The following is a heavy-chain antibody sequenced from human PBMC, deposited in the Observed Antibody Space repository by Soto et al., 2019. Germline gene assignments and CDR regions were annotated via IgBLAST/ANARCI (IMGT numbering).Heavy chain of an antibody. CDR3: ARALGSYYDSSGYTNWFDP. V-gene: IGHV1-69*01. J-gene: IGHJ5*02. CDR1: GGTFSSYA. CDR2: IIPIFGTA. Sequence: QVQLVQSGAEVKKPGSSVKVSCKASGGTFSSYAISWVRQAPGQGLEWMGGIIPIFGTANYAQKFQGRVTITADESTSTAYMELSSLRSEVTAVYYCARALGSYYDSSGYTNWFDPWGQGTLVTVSS. D-gene: IGHD3-22*01.